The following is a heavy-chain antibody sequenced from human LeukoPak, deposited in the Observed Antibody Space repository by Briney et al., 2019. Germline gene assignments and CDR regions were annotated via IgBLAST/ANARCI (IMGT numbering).Heavy chain of an antibody. CDR3: TTGGLVGATLDDAFDI. V-gene: IGHV3-15*01. CDR1: GFTFSNAW. Sequence: PGGSLRRSCAASGFTFSNAWMSWVRQAPGKGLEWVGRIKSKTDGGTTDYDAPVKGRFTISRDDSKNTLYLQMNSLKTEDTAVYYCTTGGLVGATLDDAFDIWGQGTMVTVSS. D-gene: IGHD1-26*01. J-gene: IGHJ3*02. CDR2: IKSKTDGGTT.